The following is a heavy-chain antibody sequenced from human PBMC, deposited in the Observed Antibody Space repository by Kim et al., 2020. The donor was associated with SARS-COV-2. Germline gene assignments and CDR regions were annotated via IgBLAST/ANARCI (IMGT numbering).Heavy chain of an antibody. D-gene: IGHD6-19*01. Sequence: GGSLRLSCAASGFTFSSYSMNWVRQAPGKGLEWVSYISSSSSTIYYADSVKGRFTISRDNAKNSLYLQMITLRVEDTAVYYCAKVGGLGGQWLVEGFDHWGQGTLVTVSS. CDR3: AKVGGLGGQWLVEGFDH. CDR2: ISSSSSTI. CDR1: GFTFSSYS. V-gene: IGHV3-48*01. J-gene: IGHJ4*02.